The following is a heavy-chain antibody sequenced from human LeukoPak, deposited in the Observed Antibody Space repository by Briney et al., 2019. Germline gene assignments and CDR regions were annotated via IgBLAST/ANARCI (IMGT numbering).Heavy chain of an antibody. Sequence: ASVKVSCKASGYTFIDYYLQWVRQAPGQGLEWVGWINPNSGVTNYAQKFQGRVTMTRDTSISTAYMELSRLRSDDTAVYYCATDFGSGSYYRAALDFWGQGALVTVSS. J-gene: IGHJ4*02. CDR3: ATDFGSGSYYRAALDF. D-gene: IGHD3-10*01. CDR2: INPNSGVT. CDR1: GYTFIDYY. V-gene: IGHV1-2*02.